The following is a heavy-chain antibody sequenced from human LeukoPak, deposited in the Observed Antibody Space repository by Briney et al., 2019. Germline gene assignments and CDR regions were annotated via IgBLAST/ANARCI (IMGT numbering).Heavy chain of an antibody. CDR1: GFTFSSYA. Sequence: GGSLRLSCAASGFTFSSYAMHWVRQAPGKGLEWVSGISLNSGSIGYADSVKGRFTISRDNAKNSLYLEMNSLRADDTAFYYCTKLTKRMYSSSWYGGFDSWGQGTLVTVSS. J-gene: IGHJ4*02. CDR2: ISLNSGSI. D-gene: IGHD6-13*01. CDR3: TKLTKRMYSSSWYGGFDS. V-gene: IGHV3-9*01.